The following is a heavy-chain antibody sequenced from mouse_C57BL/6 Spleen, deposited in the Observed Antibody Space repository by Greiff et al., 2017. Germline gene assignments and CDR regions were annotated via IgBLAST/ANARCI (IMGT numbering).Heavy chain of an antibody. D-gene: IGHD3-2*02. Sequence: ESGPGLVKPSQSLSLTCSVTGYSITSGYYWNWIRQFPGNKLEWMGYISYDGSNNYNQSLKNRISITRDTSKNQFFLKLNSVTTEDTATYYCAREGGSSGYAMDYWGQGTSVTVSS. CDR2: ISYDGSN. V-gene: IGHV3-6*01. CDR3: AREGGSSGYAMDY. J-gene: IGHJ4*01. CDR1: GYSITSGYY.